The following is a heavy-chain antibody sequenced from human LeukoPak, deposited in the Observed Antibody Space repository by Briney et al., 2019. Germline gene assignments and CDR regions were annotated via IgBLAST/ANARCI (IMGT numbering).Heavy chain of an antibody. CDR3: AKDSGPPGGSSGWYDFPYYFDY. D-gene: IGHD6-19*01. CDR1: GFTFSSYS. J-gene: IGHJ4*02. Sequence: GGSLRLSCAASGFTFSSYSMNWVRQAPGKGLEWVSAISGSGGSTYYADSVKGRFTISRDNSKNTLYLQMNSLRAEDTAVYYCAKDSGPPGGSSGWYDFPYYFDYWGQGTLVTVSS. CDR2: ISGSGGST. V-gene: IGHV3-23*01.